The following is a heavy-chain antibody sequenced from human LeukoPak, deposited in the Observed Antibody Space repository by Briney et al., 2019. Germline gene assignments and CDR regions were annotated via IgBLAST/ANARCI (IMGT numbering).Heavy chain of an antibody. V-gene: IGHV3-66*04. Sequence: GGTLRLSCAASGFTFSHYGMNWVRHTPGKGLEWVSVIYSGGSTYYADSVKGRFTISRDKSKNTLYLQMNSLRAEDTAVYYCTRHRGLLWSTSWGQGTLVTVSS. CDR3: TRHRGLLWSTS. CDR1: GFTFSHYG. J-gene: IGHJ4*02. CDR2: IYSGGST. D-gene: IGHD3-10*01.